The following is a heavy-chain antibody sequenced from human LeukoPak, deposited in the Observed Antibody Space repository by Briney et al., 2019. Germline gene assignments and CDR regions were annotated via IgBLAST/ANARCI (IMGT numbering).Heavy chain of an antibody. CDR3: AKDRTYFDFWSGQGGFDY. D-gene: IGHD3-3*01. J-gene: IGHJ4*02. V-gene: IGHV3-23*01. CDR2: ISGGGDNT. Sequence: GGSLRLSCAASGFTFSSYAMSWVRQAPGKGLEWVSAISGGGDNTYYADSMKGRFTISRDNSKNTLYLQMNSLRAEDTAVYYCAKDRTYFDFWSGQGGFDYWGQGTLVTVSS. CDR1: GFTFSSYA.